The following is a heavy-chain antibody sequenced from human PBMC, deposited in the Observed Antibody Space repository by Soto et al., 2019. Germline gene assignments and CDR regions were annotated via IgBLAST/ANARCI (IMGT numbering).Heavy chain of an antibody. D-gene: IGHD6-19*01. CDR2: IKQDGSEK. Sequence: EVQLVESGGGLVQPGGSLRLSCAASGFTFSSYWMSWVRQAPGKGLAWVANIKQDGSEKYYVDSVKGRFTISRDNAKNSLYLQMNSLRVEDTAVYYCARVDSSGWKNWYFDLWGRGTLVTVSS. CDR1: GFTFSSYW. CDR3: ARVDSSGWKNWYFDL. J-gene: IGHJ2*01. V-gene: IGHV3-7*03.